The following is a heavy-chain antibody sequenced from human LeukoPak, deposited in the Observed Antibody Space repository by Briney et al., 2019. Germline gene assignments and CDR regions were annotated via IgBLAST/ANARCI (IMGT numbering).Heavy chain of an antibody. CDR1: GGSINTTNYY. D-gene: IGHD3-3*01. Sequence: TSETLSLTCTVSGGSINTTNYYWGWIRQPPGRDLEWIGSIYSSGNTYYNPSLESRVTISVDTSKNQLSLKLTSATAADTSVYYCARHSGLRSPFDPWGQGTLVTVSS. J-gene: IGHJ5*02. V-gene: IGHV4-39*01. CDR2: IYSSGNT. CDR3: ARHSGLRSPFDP.